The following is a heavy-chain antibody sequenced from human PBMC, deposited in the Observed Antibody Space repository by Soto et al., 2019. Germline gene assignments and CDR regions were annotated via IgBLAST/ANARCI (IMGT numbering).Heavy chain of an antibody. CDR1: GFTFSSYG. J-gene: IGHJ6*03. Sequence: QVQLEESGGGVVQPGRSLRLSCAAPGFTFSSYGMHWVRQAPGKGLEWVAVISDDGSNKYYADSVKGRFTISRDNSKNTLDLQMNSLRAEDTAVYYCAKDPNSSGWYGYYYYYYMDVWGKGTTVTVSS. V-gene: IGHV3-30*18. CDR3: AKDPNSSGWYGYYYYYYMDV. CDR2: ISDDGSNK. D-gene: IGHD6-19*01.